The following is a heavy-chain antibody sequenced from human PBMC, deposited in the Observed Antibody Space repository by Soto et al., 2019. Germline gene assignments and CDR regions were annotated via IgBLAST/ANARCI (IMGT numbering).Heavy chain of an antibody. Sequence: GGSLRLSCAASVFTFSSYAMSLVRQAPGKGLEWVSAISGSGGSTYYADSVKGRFTISRYNSKNTLYLQMNSLRAEDTAVYYCAKGSWGVAAAGSEYWGQGTMVTVSS. J-gene: IGHJ4*02. D-gene: IGHD6-13*01. CDR3: AKGSWGVAAAGSEY. CDR1: VFTFSSYA. CDR2: ISGSGGST. V-gene: IGHV3-23*01.